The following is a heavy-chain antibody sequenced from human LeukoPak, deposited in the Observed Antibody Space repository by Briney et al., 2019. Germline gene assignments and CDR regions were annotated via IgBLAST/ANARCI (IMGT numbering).Heavy chain of an antibody. J-gene: IGHJ4*02. V-gene: IGHV3-23*01. CDR2: STTGGYT. Sequence: GGSLRLSCVGSGFSFSTYDMGWVRQTPGKGLGWVSASTTGGYTEDADSVKGRFTISRDNSQNTLFLQMHSLRAEDTAVYYCAKKPATIKFPFDIWGQGTLVTVSP. CDR1: GFSFSTYD. D-gene: IGHD5-24*01. CDR3: AKKPATIKFPFDI.